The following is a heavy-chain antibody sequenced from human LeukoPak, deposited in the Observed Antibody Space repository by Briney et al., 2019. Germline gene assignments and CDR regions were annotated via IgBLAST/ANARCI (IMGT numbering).Heavy chain of an antibody. J-gene: IGHJ4*02. V-gene: IGHV1-2*06. CDR3: ARAGIAAAVAFDY. CDR1: GYTFTGYY. D-gene: IGHD6-13*01. Sequence: ASVKVSCKASGYTFTGYYMHWVRQAPGQGLEWMGRINPNSGGTNYAQKFQGRVTMTRDTSISTAYMELSGLRSDDTAVYYCARAGIAAAVAFDYWGQGTLVTVSS. CDR2: INPNSGGT.